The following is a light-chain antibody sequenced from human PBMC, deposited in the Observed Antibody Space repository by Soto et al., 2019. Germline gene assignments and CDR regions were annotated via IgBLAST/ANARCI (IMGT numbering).Light chain of an antibody. CDR2: GAS. CDR3: QQYGGSPWT. Sequence: EIVMTQSPATLSVSPGERATLSCRASQSVSSNYFAWYQQRRGQAPRLLLYGASSRATGVPDRFSGSGSGTDFTLTISRLEPEDFAVYYCQQYGGSPWTFGQGTKVEVK. V-gene: IGKV3-20*01. CDR1: QSVSSNY. J-gene: IGKJ1*01.